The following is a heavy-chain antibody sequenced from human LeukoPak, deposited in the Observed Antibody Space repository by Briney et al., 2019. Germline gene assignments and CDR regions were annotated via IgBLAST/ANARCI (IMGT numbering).Heavy chain of an antibody. Sequence: SETLSLTCTISGGSISSYYWSWIRQCAGKGLEWIGRIYTSGSTNYNPSLKSRVTMSLDTSKNQFSLKLSSVTAADTAVYYCAGDKRGFDATDIWGQGTMVTVSS. D-gene: IGHD2-2*01. CDR1: GGSISSYY. CDR3: AGDKRGFDATDI. CDR2: IYTSGST. V-gene: IGHV4-4*07. J-gene: IGHJ3*02.